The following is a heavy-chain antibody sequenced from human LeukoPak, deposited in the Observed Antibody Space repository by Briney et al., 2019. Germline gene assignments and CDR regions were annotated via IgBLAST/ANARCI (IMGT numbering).Heavy chain of an antibody. CDR2: IIPILGIA. J-gene: IGHJ4*02. CDR1: GGTFSSYA. D-gene: IGHD3-22*01. Sequence: SVKVSCKASGGTFSSYAISWVRQAPGQGLEWMGRIIPILGIANYAQKFQGRVTITADKSTSTAYMELSSLRSEDTAVYYCARGHYDSSGYYYGFDYWGRGTLVTVSS. CDR3: ARGHYDSSGYYYGFDY. V-gene: IGHV1-69*04.